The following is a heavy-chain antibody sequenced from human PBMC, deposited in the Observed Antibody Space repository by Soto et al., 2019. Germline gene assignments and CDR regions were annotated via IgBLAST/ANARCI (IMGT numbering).Heavy chain of an antibody. D-gene: IGHD3-9*01. CDR3: ARQRRSGYDILTGYSPEILDY. J-gene: IGHJ4*02. CDR1: GGSISSSSYY. V-gene: IGHV4-39*01. Sequence: SETLSLTCTVSGGSISSSSYYWGWIRQPPGKGLEWIGSIYYSGSTYYNPSLKSRVTISVDTSKNQFSLKLSSVTAADTAVYYCARQRRSGYDILTGYSPEILDYWGQGTLVTVSS. CDR2: IYYSGST.